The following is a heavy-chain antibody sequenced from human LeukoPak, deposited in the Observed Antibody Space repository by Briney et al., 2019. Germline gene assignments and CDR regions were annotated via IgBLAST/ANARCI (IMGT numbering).Heavy chain of an antibody. V-gene: IGHV1-8*02. CDR3: ARKFLGSRGYYFDY. D-gene: IGHD3-10*01. CDR2: MNPNTGNT. J-gene: IGHJ4*02. Sequence: ASVKASCKASGGTFSSYAISWVRQATGQGLEWMGWMNPNTGNTGYAQKFQGRVTMTRNTSIRTAYMELSSLRSEDTAVYYCARKFLGSRGYYFDYWGQGTLVTVSS. CDR1: GGTFSSYA.